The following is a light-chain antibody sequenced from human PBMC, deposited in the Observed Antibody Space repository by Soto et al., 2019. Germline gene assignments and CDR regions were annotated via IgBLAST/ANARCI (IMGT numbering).Light chain of an antibody. J-gene: IGKJ1*01. V-gene: IGKV1-6*01. CDR1: QGIRND. CDR2: AAS. CDR3: PQDYNYPWT. Sequence: IQMSLSPSSLSASVGDRVTITCQASQGIRNDLGWYQQKPGKAPKLLIYAASSLQSGVPSRFSGSGSGTDFTLTISSLQPEDFATYYCPQDYNYPWTFGQGTKVDIK.